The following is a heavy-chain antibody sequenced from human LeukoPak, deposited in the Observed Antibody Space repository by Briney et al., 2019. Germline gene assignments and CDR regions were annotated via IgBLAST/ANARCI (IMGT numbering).Heavy chain of an antibody. Sequence: GGSLRLSCAASGFTFSSYAMHWVRQAPGKGLEWVAVISYDGSNKYYADSVKGRFTISRDNSKNTLYLQMNSLRAEDTAVYYCARDGRDSSGYYPRRYFDYWGQGTLVTVSS. D-gene: IGHD3-22*01. CDR2: ISYDGSNK. V-gene: IGHV3-30*01. CDR3: ARDGRDSSGYYPRRYFDY. J-gene: IGHJ4*02. CDR1: GFTFSSYA.